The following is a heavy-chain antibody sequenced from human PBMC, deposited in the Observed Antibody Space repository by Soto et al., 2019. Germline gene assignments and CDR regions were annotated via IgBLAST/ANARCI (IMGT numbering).Heavy chain of an antibody. CDR1: GFTFSSYA. Sequence: GSLRVSGPASGFTFSSYAMSWVRQAPGKGLEWVSAISGSGGSTYYADSVKGRFTISRDNSKNTLYLQMNSLRAEDTAVYYCAKDIGPYYYDSSGYYASFDYWGQGTLVTVSS. J-gene: IGHJ4*02. D-gene: IGHD3-22*01. CDR2: ISGSGGST. V-gene: IGHV3-23*01. CDR3: AKDIGPYYYDSSGYYASFDY.